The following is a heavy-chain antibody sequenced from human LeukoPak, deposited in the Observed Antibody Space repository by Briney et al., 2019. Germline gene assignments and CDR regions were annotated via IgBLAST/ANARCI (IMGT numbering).Heavy chain of an antibody. CDR1: GYTLTELS. Sequence: ASVKVSCKVSGYTLTELSMHWVRQASGKGLEWMGGFDPEDGETIYAQKFQGRVTMTEDTSTDTAYMELSSLRSEDTAVYYCATAFITYDFWSGYYRDYWGQGTLVTVSS. V-gene: IGHV1-24*01. CDR2: FDPEDGET. J-gene: IGHJ4*02. D-gene: IGHD3-3*01. CDR3: ATAFITYDFWSGYYRDY.